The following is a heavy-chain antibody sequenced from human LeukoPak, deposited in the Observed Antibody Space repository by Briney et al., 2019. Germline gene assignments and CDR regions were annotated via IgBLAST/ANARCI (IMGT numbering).Heavy chain of an antibody. CDR1: GFTLSDYG. Sequence: PGRSLRVSCAASGFTLSDYGMHWDRQAPGKGLEWVAMISFGGAETYNGDSVKGRFSISRDSSKNTVYLQMNSLRAEDTAVYFCAKDWYSSRWCNWFDPWGQGTLVTVSS. J-gene: IGHJ5*02. V-gene: IGHV3-30*18. CDR2: ISFGGAET. CDR3: AKDWYSSRWCNWFDP. D-gene: IGHD6-13*01.